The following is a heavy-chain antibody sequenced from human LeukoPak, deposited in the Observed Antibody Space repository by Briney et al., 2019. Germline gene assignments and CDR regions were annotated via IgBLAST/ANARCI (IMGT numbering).Heavy chain of an antibody. CDR3: AKTTAGNSSGRYPGWPVDY. D-gene: IGHD6-19*01. CDR1: GFTFSSYA. Sequence: GGSLRLSCAASGFTFSSYAMSWVRQAPGKGLEWVSHVSGSGGITYYADSVKGRFTISRDNSKNTLYLQMNSLRAEDTAVYYCAKTTAGNSSGRYPGWPVDYWGQGTLVTVSS. V-gene: IGHV3-23*01. CDR2: VSGSGGIT. J-gene: IGHJ4*02.